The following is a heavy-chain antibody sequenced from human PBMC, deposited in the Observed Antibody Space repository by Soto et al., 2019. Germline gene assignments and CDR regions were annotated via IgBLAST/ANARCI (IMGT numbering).Heavy chain of an antibody. D-gene: IGHD6-13*01. J-gene: IGHJ4*02. CDR3: ARARRYSSSWYYFDS. V-gene: IGHV4-31*03. CDR1: GGSISSGDYY. Sequence: PSETLSLTCTVSGGSISSGDYYWSWIRQHPGKGLEWIGYIYYSGSNSYDPSLKSRLTISVDTSKNQFSLKLTSVTAADTAVYYCARARRYSSSWYYFDSWGQVTLVPVSS. CDR2: IYYSGSN.